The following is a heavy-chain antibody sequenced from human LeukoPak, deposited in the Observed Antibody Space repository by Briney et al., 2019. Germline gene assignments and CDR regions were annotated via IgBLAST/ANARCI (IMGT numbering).Heavy chain of an antibody. D-gene: IGHD2-15*01. V-gene: IGHV3-7*01. Sequence: PGGSLRLSCAASGFALSSKWMSWVRQAPGRGLEWVATIKEDGSEKYYVDSVKGRFTLSTDNAKQSLYRQMNNLRAEDTAVYYCASYRIGYCSGDTCYADWFDPWGQGTLVTVSS. CDR2: IKEDGSEK. CDR1: GFALSSKW. J-gene: IGHJ5*02. CDR3: ASYRIGYCSGDTCYADWFDP.